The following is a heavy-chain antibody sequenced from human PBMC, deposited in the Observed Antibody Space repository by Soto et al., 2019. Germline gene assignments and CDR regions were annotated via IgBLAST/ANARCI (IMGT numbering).Heavy chain of an antibody. V-gene: IGHV4-34*01. Sequence: PSETLSLTCAVYCGSFSGYYWSWIRQPPGKGLEWIGEINHSGSTNYNPSLKSRVTISVDTSKNQFSLKLSSVTAADTAVYYCARGVVERYCSGGSCYAETNWFDPWGQGTLVTVSS. CDR3: ARGVVERYCSGGSCYAETNWFDP. CDR2: INHSGST. D-gene: IGHD2-15*01. CDR1: CGSFSGYY. J-gene: IGHJ5*02.